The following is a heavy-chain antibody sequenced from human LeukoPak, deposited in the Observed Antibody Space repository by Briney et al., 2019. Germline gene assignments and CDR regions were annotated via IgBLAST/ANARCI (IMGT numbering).Heavy chain of an antibody. CDR3: ARDGTSTDDY. J-gene: IGHJ4*02. CDR1: GYTFSNFG. CDR2: ISGNNDNP. D-gene: IGHD2-2*01. Sequence: ASVKVSCKTSGYTFSNFGISWVRQAPGQGLEWMGWISGNNDNPNYGQKFQGRFTVTTDSSTSTAYMELRNQRSDDKAVYYCARDGTSTDDYWGQGTLVTVSS. V-gene: IGHV1-18*01.